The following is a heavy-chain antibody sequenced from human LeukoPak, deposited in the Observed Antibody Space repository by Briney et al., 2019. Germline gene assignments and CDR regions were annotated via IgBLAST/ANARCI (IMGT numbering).Heavy chain of an antibody. J-gene: IGHJ5*01. V-gene: IGHV1-46*01. CDR1: GYTFTSYF. D-gene: IGHD1-1*01. CDR2: INPSGSTT. CDR3: ARETSDS. Sequence: ASVKVSCKASGYTFTSYFMHWVRQAPGQGLEWLGVINPSGSTTTYAQKFQGRVTMTRDTSTSTVYMELSSLRSEDTAVYYCARETSDSWGQGTLVTVSS.